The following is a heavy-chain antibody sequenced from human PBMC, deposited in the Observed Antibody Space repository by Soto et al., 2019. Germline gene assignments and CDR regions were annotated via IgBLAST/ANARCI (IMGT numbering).Heavy chain of an antibody. J-gene: IGHJ6*03. CDR2: INAGNGNT. CDR1: GYTFTSYA. V-gene: IGHV1-3*01. Sequence: ASVKVSCKASGYTFTSYAMHWVRQAPGQRLEWMGWINAGNGNTKYSQKFQGRVTITRDTSASTAYMELSSLRSEDTAVYYCARVDIGTTGTYYYYYYMDVWGKGTTVTVSS. CDR3: ARVDIGTTGTYYYYYYMDV. D-gene: IGHD1-1*01.